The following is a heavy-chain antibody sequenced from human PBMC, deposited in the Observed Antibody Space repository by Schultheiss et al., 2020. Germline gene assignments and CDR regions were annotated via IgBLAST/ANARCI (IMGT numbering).Heavy chain of an antibody. CDR2: INHSGST. CDR1: GGSFSSYY. CDR3: ARSDAAVAGPDY. V-gene: IGHV4-34*01. J-gene: IGHJ4*02. Sequence: SETLSLTCAVYGGSFSSYYWSWIRQPPGKGLEWIGEINHSGSTNYNPSLKSRVTISVDTSKNQFSLKLSSVTAADTAVYYCARSDAAVAGPDYWGQGTLVTVSS. D-gene: IGHD6-19*01.